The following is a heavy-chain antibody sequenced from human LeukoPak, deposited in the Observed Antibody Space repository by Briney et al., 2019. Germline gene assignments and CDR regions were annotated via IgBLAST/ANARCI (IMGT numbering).Heavy chain of an antibody. CDR3: AKDYDSSGWAAFDI. V-gene: IGHV3-23*01. Sequence: GGSLRLSCAASGFTFSNYAMSWVRQAPGKGLEWVSGISGSGGSTYYADSVKGRFTIARDNSKNTLYLQMNSLRAEDTAVYYCAKDYDSSGWAAFDIWGQGTMVTVSS. J-gene: IGHJ3*02. CDR1: GFTFSNYA. CDR2: ISGSGGST. D-gene: IGHD3-22*01.